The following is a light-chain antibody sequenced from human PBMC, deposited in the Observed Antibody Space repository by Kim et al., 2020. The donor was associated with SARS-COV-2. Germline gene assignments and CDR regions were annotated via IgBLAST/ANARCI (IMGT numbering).Light chain of an antibody. J-gene: IGLJ3*02. Sequence: QSVLTQPPSASGTPGQRVTISCSGSSSNIGSNNVNWYQQLPGMAPKLLIYSNNQRPSGVPDRFSGSKSGTSASLAISGLQSEDEADYYCAAWDDSLNGWVFGGGTKL. CDR3: AAWDDSLNGWV. CDR1: SSNIGSNN. CDR2: SNN. V-gene: IGLV1-44*01.